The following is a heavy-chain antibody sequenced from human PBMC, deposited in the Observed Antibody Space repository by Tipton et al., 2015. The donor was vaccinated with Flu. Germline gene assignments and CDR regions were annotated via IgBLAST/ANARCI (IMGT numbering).Heavy chain of an antibody. V-gene: IGHV4-38-2*01. D-gene: IGHD4-11*01. CDR3: ARRDYSNYVSEPKNWFDP. CDR1: GDAVGSDYF. CDR2: VHQTGNT. J-gene: IGHJ5*02. Sequence: TLSLTCSVSGDAVGSDYFWGWIRQSPGMGLEWIGNVHQTGNTYYNPSLRSRVTIAIDRHKNQFSLRLTSVTSADTAVYFCARRDYSNYVSEPKNWFDPWGQGTLVTVS.